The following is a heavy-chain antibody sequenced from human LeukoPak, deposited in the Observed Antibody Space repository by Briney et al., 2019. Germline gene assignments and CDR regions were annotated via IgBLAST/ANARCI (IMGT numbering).Heavy chain of an antibody. CDR1: GYTFTGYY. Sequence: ASVKVSCKASGYTFTGYYMHWVRQAPGQGLEWMGRINPNSGGTNYAQKFQGRVTMTRDTSISTAYMELSRLRSDETAVYYCARDLVGATGEGFDYWGQGTLVTVSS. CDR2: INPNSGGT. V-gene: IGHV1-2*06. J-gene: IGHJ4*02. CDR3: ARDLVGATGEGFDY. D-gene: IGHD1-26*01.